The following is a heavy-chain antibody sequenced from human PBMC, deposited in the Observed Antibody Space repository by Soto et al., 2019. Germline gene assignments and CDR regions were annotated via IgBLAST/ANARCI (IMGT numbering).Heavy chain of an antibody. CDR2: INPSGGST. CDR1: GYTFTSYY. CDR3: ARDLNNWGTPDSSGYYGAPSFNDY. Sequence: QVQLVQSGAEVKKPGASVKVSCKASGYTFTSYYMHWVRQAPGQGLEWMGIINPSGGSTSYAQKLQGRVTMTRDTSTSTVYMELSSLRSEDTAVYYCARDLNNWGTPDSSGYYGAPSFNDYWGQGTLVTVSS. D-gene: IGHD3-22*01. J-gene: IGHJ4*02. V-gene: IGHV1-46*01.